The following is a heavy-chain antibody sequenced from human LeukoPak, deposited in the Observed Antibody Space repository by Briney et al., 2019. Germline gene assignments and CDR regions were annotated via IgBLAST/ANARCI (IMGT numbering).Heavy chain of an antibody. Sequence: SETLSLTCTVSGGSISSYYWSWIRQPPGKGLEWIGYIYYSGSTNYNPSLKSRVTISVDTSKNQFSLKLSSVTAADTAVYYCARHSKYGADAFDIWGQGTMVTVSS. D-gene: IGHD2-8*01. J-gene: IGHJ3*02. V-gene: IGHV4-59*08. CDR3: ARHSKYGADAFDI. CDR2: IYYSGST. CDR1: GGSISSYY.